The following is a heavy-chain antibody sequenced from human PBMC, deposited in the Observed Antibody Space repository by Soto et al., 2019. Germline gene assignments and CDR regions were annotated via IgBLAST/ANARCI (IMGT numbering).Heavy chain of an antibody. CDR3: ARAGDDIIAAAGTFGYFQH. V-gene: IGHV1-18*01. Sequence: QVQLVQSGAEVKKPGASVKVSCKASGYTFTSYGISWVRQAPGQGLEWMGWISAYNGNTNYAQKLQGRVTMTTDTXKSXAXKELRSLRSDDTAVYYCARAGDDIIAAAGTFGYFQHWGQGTLVTVSS. CDR1: GYTFTSYG. CDR2: ISAYNGNT. J-gene: IGHJ1*01. D-gene: IGHD6-13*01.